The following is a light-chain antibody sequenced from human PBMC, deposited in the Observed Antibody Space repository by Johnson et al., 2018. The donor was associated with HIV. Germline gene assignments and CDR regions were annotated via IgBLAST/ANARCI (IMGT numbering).Light chain of an antibody. Sequence: QSVLTQSPSASGTPGQRVTISCSGSSSNIGSNTVNWYQQVPGTAPKLLIYENNKRPSGIPDRFSGSKSGTSATLGITGLQTGDEADYYCGTWDSSLSAGVFGTGTTVTVL. CDR2: ENN. CDR1: SSNIGSNT. J-gene: IGLJ1*01. V-gene: IGLV1-51*02. CDR3: GTWDSSLSAGV.